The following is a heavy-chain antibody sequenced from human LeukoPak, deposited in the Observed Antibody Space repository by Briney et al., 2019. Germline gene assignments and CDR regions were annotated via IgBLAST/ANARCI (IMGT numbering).Heavy chain of an antibody. CDR3: ARLRLEKDIVVVPAALDY. Sequence: PSETLSLTCAVYGGSFSGYYWSWIRQPPGKGLEWIGEISHSGSTNYNPSLKSRVTISVDTSKNQFSLKLSSVSAADTAVYYCARLRLEKDIVVVPAALDYWGQGTLVTVSS. CDR2: ISHSGST. J-gene: IGHJ4*02. D-gene: IGHD2-2*01. CDR1: GGSFSGYY. V-gene: IGHV4-34*01.